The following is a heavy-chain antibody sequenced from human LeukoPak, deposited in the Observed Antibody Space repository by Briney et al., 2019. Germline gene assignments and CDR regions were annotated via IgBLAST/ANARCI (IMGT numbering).Heavy chain of an antibody. CDR2: IDYSGST. D-gene: IGHD3-22*01. Sequence: SETLSLTCTVSGVSISSSSFYWGCMPQPPGLGLEGVGSIDYSGSTYYNPSLKSRVTISVDTSKNQFSLKLSSVTAADTAVYYCASPLRYDSSAFFFDCWGQGTLVTVS. CDR1: GVSISSSSFY. V-gene: IGHV4-39*07. J-gene: IGHJ4*02. CDR3: ASPLRYDSSAFFFDC.